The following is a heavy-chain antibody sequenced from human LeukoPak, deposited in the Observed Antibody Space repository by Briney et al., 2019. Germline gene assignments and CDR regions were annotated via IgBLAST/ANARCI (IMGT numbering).Heavy chain of an antibody. CDR3: ARSLISGYYPHY. J-gene: IGHJ4*02. V-gene: IGHV1-2*02. CDR2: INPNSGGI. CDR1: GYTFTDYY. D-gene: IGHD3-3*01. Sequence: ASVKVSCKASGYTFTDYYMHWVRQAPGQGLEWMGWINPNSGGINYAQKFQGRVTMTRDTSISTAYMELSRLRSDDTAVYYCARSLISGYYPHYWGQGILVTVSS.